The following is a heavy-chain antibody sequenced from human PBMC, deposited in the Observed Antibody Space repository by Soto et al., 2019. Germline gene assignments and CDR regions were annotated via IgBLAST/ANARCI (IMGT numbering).Heavy chain of an antibody. CDR3: ASAGASIAAGVDY. V-gene: IGHV3-21*01. J-gene: IGHJ4*02. CDR2: ISSSSSYI. D-gene: IGHD6-6*01. CDR1: GFTFSSYS. Sequence: EVQLVESGGGLGKPGGSLRLSCAASGFTFSSYSMNWVRQAPGKGLEWVSSISSSSSYIYYADSVKGRFTISRDNAKNSLYLQMNSLRAEDTAVYYCASAGASIAAGVDYWGQGTLVTVSS.